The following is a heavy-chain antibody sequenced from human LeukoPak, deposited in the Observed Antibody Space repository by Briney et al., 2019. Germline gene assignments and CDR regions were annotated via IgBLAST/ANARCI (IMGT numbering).Heavy chain of an antibody. Sequence: GGSLRLSCVASGFTFSSYGMHWVRQAPGKGLEWVALISYDGSNKYYADSVKGRFTISRDNSKNTLYLQMNSLRADDTAVYYCARDDVGGAVDYWGQGTLVTVSS. V-gene: IGHV3-30*03. CDR1: GFTFSSYG. CDR2: ISYDGSNK. D-gene: IGHD1-26*01. CDR3: ARDDVGGAVDY. J-gene: IGHJ4*02.